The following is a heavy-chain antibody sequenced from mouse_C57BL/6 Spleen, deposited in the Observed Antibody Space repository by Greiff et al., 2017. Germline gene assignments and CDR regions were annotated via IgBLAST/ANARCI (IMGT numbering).Heavy chain of an antibody. Sequence: EVKLMESEGGLVQPGSSMKLSCTASGFTFSDYYMAWVRQVPGKGLEWVANINYDGSSTYYLDSLKSRFIISRDNAKNILYLQMSSLKSEDTATYYCARGLGRGYFDVWGTGTTVTVSS. J-gene: IGHJ1*03. V-gene: IGHV5-16*01. CDR2: INYDGSST. CDR1: GFTFSDYY. D-gene: IGHD4-1*01. CDR3: ARGLGRGYFDV.